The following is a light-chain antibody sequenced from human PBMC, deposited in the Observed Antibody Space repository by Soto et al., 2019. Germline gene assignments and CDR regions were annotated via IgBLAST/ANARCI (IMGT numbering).Light chain of an antibody. CDR3: QQCVSSPFT. CDR1: QSVSSTY. Sequence: EIVLTQSPGTLSLSPGERATLSCRASQSVSSTYLAWYQQKPGQAPRLLIYGASSRATGIPDRFSGSGSGTDFALTISRLEPEDSAVYYCQQCVSSPFTFGGGTKVEIK. J-gene: IGKJ4*01. V-gene: IGKV3-20*01. CDR2: GAS.